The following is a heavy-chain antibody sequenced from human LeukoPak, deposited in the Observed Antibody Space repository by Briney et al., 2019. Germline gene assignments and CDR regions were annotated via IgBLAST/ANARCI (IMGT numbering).Heavy chain of an antibody. J-gene: IGHJ5*02. D-gene: IGHD6-19*01. CDR2: IYYSGST. Sequence: SETLSLTRTVSGGSISSSSYYWGWIRQPPGKGLEWIGSIYYSGSTNYNPSLKSRVTISVDTSKNQFSLKLSSVTAADTAVYYCASSSGWQKGAWFDPWGQGTLVTVSS. V-gene: IGHV4-39*07. CDR3: ASSSGWQKGAWFDP. CDR1: GGSISSSSYY.